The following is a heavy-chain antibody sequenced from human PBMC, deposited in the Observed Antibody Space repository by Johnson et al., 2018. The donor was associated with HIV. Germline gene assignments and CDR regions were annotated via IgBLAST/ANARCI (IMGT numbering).Heavy chain of an antibody. CDR1: GFTFTKYG. Sequence: QVQLVESGGGVVQPGKSLRLSCAASGFTFTKYGMHWVRQAPGKGLEWVAVISYDGSYKYSTDSLKGRFTISRDNSKNTLYLQMNSLRMEDTAVYYCAKSTQASILRESGPYGAFDIWCQGTMVTVS. J-gene: IGHJ3*02. CDR2: ISYDGSYK. CDR3: AKSTQASILRESGPYGAFDI. V-gene: IGHV3-30*18. D-gene: IGHD3-10*01.